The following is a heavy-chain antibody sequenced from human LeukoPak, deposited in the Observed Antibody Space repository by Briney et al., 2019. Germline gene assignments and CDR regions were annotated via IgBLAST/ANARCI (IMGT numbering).Heavy chain of an antibody. D-gene: IGHD3-22*01. CDR3: ARARNYYDSSDYYYEGDAFDI. CDR2: IYSTGSA. V-gene: IGHV4-4*07. J-gene: IGHJ3*02. CDR1: GGSISSYY. Sequence: PSETLSLTCTVSGGSISSYYWSWIRQPAGKGLEWIGRIYSTGSANYNPSLNSRVTISIDTSKNQFSLKLSSVTAADTAVYYCARARNYYDSSDYYYEGDAFDIWGQGTMVTVSS.